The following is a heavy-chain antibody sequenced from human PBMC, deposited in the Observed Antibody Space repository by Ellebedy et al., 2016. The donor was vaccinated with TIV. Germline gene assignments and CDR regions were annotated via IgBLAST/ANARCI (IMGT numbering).Heavy chain of an antibody. V-gene: IGHV4-59*01. D-gene: IGHD6-19*01. Sequence: SETLSLXXTASGGSISSYYWSWIRQPPGKGLEWIGYIYYSGSTNYNPSLKSRVTISVDTSKNQFSLKLSSVTAADTAVYYCAGAWRWLVRGRNSHYYGMDVWGQGTTVTVSS. CDR1: GGSISSYY. CDR3: AGAWRWLVRGRNSHYYGMDV. CDR2: IYYSGST. J-gene: IGHJ6*02.